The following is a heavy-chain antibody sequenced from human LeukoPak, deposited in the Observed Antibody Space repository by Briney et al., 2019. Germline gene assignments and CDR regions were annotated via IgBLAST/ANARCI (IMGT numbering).Heavy chain of an antibody. CDR1: GFTFSTYT. CDR3: TRDDPIYGYFDY. D-gene: IGHD2-2*02. J-gene: IGHJ4*02. CDR2: ISSSSSYT. V-gene: IGHV3-21*01. Sequence: GGSLRLSCAASGFTFSTYTMNWVRQAPGKGLEWVPSISSSSSYTYYANSVKGRFTISRDNAKNSLFLQMDSLRAEDTAVCYCTRDDPIYGYFDYWGQGTLVTVSS.